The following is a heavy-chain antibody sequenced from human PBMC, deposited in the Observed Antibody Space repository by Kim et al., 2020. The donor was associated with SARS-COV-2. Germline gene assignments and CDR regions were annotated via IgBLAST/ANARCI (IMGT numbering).Heavy chain of an antibody. CDR1: GGSISSSSYY. Sequence: SETLSLTCTVSGGSISSSSYYWGWIRQPPGKGLEWIGSIYYSGSTYYNPSLKSRVTISVDTSKNQFSLKLSSVTAADTAVYYCARVQRSGGRNYYGSGPYGYWGQGTLVTVSS. CDR2: IYYSGST. CDR3: ARVQRSGGRNYYGSGPYGY. D-gene: IGHD3-10*01. V-gene: IGHV4-39*07. J-gene: IGHJ4*02.